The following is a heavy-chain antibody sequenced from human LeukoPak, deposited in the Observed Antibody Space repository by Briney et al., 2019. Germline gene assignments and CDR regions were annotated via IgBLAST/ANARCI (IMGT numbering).Heavy chain of an antibody. Sequence: GGSLRLSCAASGFTFSSYSMNWARQAPGKGLEWVSSISSSSSYIYYADSVKGRFTISRDNAKNSLYLQMNSLRAEDTAVYYCARGGNDYGDYWGQGTLVTVSS. D-gene: IGHD3-10*01. CDR1: GFTFSSYS. V-gene: IGHV3-21*01. J-gene: IGHJ4*02. CDR2: ISSSSSYI. CDR3: ARGGNDYGDY.